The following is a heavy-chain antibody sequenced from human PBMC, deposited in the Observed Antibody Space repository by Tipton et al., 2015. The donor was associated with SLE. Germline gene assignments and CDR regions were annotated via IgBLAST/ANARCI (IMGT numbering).Heavy chain of an antibody. J-gene: IGHJ4*02. CDR3: AKGPVAYSNYFDY. V-gene: IGHV3-23*01. Sequence: SLRLSCVASGFTFSSYTMMWVRQAPGKGLEYVSGVGPSGDGASYADSVKGRFTISRDNSKNTLYLQMNSLRAEDTAVYFCAKGPVAYSNYFDYWGQGTLVTVSS. CDR1: GFTFSSYT. D-gene: IGHD4-11*01. CDR2: VGPSGDGA.